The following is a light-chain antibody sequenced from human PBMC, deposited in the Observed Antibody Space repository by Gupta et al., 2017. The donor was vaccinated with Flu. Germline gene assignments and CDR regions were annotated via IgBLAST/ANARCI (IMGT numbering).Light chain of an antibody. CDR3: SSYRSSSTSFF. V-gene: IGLV2-14*01. CDR2: GVN. Sequence: TSDVGANNYVSWYQQHPGKAPKVMIYGVNNRPSGVSDRFSGSKSGNTASLTISGLQAEDEADYYCSSYRSSSTSFFFGTGTKVTVL. J-gene: IGLJ1*01. CDR1: TSDVGANNY.